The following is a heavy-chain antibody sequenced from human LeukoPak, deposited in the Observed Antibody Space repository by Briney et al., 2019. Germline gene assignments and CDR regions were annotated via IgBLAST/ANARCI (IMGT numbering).Heavy chain of an antibody. CDR1: GGSISSYY. Sequence: SETLSLTCTVSGGSISSYYWSWIRQPAGKGLEWIGRIYTSGSTDYNPSLKSRVTMSVDTSKNQFSLKLSSVTAADTAVYYCTSSSSGWFWDYWGQGTLVTVSS. D-gene: IGHD6-19*01. CDR3: TSSSSGWFWDY. J-gene: IGHJ4*02. V-gene: IGHV4-4*07. CDR2: IYTSGST.